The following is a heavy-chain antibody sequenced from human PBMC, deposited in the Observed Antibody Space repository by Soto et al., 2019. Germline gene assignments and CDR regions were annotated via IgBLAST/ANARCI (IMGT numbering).Heavy chain of an antibody. D-gene: IGHD2-8*01. CDR1: GFTFTSSA. J-gene: IGHJ6*02. CDR2: IVVGSGNT. CDR3: AAGPRPSDIVLMVYAPRDYGMDV. Sequence: ASVKVSCKASGFTFTSSAVQWVRQARGQRLEWIGWIVVGSGNTNYAQKFQERVTITRDMSTSTAYMELSSLRSEDTAVYYCAAGPRPSDIVLMVYAPRDYGMDVWGQGTTVTVSS. V-gene: IGHV1-58*01.